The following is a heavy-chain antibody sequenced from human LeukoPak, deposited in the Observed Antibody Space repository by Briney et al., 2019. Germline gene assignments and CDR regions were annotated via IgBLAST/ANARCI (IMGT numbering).Heavy chain of an antibody. CDR1: GFTFSSYW. V-gene: IGHV3-7*01. J-gene: IGHJ4*02. CDR3: ARGHGDYGIN. D-gene: IGHD4-17*01. Sequence: SGGSLRLSCAVSGFTFSSYWMTWVRQAPGKGLEWVATMKPDGIEKYYVDSVKGRFTISRDNAKNSLYLQMNSLRAEDTAVYYCARGHGDYGINWGQGTLVTVSS. CDR2: MKPDGIEK.